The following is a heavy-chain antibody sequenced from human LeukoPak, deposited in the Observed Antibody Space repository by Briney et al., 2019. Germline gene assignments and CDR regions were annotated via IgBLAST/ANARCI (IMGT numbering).Heavy chain of an antibody. J-gene: IGHJ4*02. CDR1: GGSISSGGYY. Sequence: SQTLSLTCTVSGGSISSGGYYWSWIRQHPGKGLEWIGYIYYSGSTYYNPSLKSRVTISVDTSKNQFSLKLSSVTAADTAVYYCARDGRSGGQSSIWAHFDYWGQGILVTVSS. V-gene: IGHV4-31*03. D-gene: IGHD6-13*01. CDR2: IYYSGST. CDR3: ARDGRSGGQSSIWAHFDY.